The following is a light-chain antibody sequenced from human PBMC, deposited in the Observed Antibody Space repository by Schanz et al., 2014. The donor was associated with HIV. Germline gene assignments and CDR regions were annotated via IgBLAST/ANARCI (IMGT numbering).Light chain of an antibody. CDR1: QNINSNF. CDR3: QHYGSSPFT. V-gene: IGKV3-20*01. J-gene: IGKJ3*01. Sequence: IVLTQSPGSLSLSPGDRATLSCRASQNINSNFLAWFQHKPDQAPRLLIYGATSRATGIPDRFSGSGSGTDFTLTISRLEPEDFAVYYCQHYGSSPFTFGPGTKVDIQ. CDR2: GAT.